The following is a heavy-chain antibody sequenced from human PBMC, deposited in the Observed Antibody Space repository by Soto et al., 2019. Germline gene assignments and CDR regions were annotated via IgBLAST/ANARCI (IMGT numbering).Heavy chain of an antibody. D-gene: IGHD2-15*01. J-gene: IGHJ6*03. Sequence: GGSLRLSCAASGFTFSSYAMSWVRQAPGKGLEWVSAISGSGGSIYYADSVKGRFTIPRDNSKNTLYLQMNSLRAEDTAVYYCARDEYCSGGSCSEGGNYYYYYMDVWGKGTTVTVSS. CDR3: ARDEYCSGGSCSEGGNYYYYYMDV. CDR1: GFTFSSYA. CDR2: ISGSGGSI. V-gene: IGHV3-23*01.